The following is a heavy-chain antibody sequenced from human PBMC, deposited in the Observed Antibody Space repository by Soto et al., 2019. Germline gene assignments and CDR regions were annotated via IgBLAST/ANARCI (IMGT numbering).Heavy chain of an antibody. CDR1: GFTFSNAW. D-gene: IGHD5-18*01. Sequence: EVQLVESGGGLVKPGGSLRLSCAAAGFTFSNAWMSWVRQAPGKGLEWVGRIKSKTDGGTTDYAAPVKGRFTISRDDSKNTLYLQMNSLKSEDTAVYYCTTTYRLGGFDYWGQGTLVTVSS. J-gene: IGHJ4*02. CDR3: TTTYRLGGFDY. CDR2: IKSKTDGGTT. V-gene: IGHV3-15*01.